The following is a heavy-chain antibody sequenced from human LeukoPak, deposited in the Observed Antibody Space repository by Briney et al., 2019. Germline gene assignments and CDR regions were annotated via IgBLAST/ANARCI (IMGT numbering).Heavy chain of an antibody. D-gene: IGHD5-24*01. CDR1: GGSISSSNW. J-gene: IGHJ4*02. CDR3: ARGSGVEMATTFDY. V-gene: IGHV4-4*02. Sequence: SETLSLTCAVSGGSISSSNWWIWVRQPPGKGLEWIGEIYHSGSTNYNPSLKSRVTISVDRSKNQFSLKLSSVTAADTAVYYCARGSGVEMATTFDYWGQGTLVTVSS. CDR2: IYHSGST.